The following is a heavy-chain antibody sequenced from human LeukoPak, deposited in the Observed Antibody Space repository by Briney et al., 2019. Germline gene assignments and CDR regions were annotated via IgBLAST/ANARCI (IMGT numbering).Heavy chain of an antibody. D-gene: IGHD3-3*01. J-gene: IGHJ6*02. Sequence: ASVKVSCKASGYTFTGYYMHWVRQAPGQGLEWMGWMNPNSGNTGYAQKFQGRVTMTRNTSISTAYMELSSLRSEDTAVYYCARGSMYYDFWSGYSLGYYGMDVWGQGTTVTVSS. CDR2: MNPNSGNT. V-gene: IGHV1-8*02. CDR1: GYTFTGYY. CDR3: ARGSMYYDFWSGYSLGYYGMDV.